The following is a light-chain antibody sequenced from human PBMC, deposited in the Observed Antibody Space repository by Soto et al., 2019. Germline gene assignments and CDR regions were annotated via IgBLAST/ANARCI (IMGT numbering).Light chain of an antibody. CDR3: QQYGSSPWT. V-gene: IGKV3-20*01. CDR1: QSVSSSY. Sequence: EIVLTQSPGTLSLSPGERATLSCRASQSVSSSYLAWYQQKPGQAPRLLIYGASGRATGIPDRFSGSGSGTDFTLTISRLEPDDFAVYYCQQYGSSPWTFGQGTKVEI. J-gene: IGKJ1*01. CDR2: GAS.